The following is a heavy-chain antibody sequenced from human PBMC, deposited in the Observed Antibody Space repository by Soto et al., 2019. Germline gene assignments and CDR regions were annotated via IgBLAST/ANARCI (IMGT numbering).Heavy chain of an antibody. V-gene: IGHV3-72*01. CDR3: AALIVVVMYPDY. CDR1: GFTFSDHY. Sequence: GGSLRLSCAASGFTFSDHYMDWVRQAPEKGQEWVGRTRNKAYTYTTEYAASVKGRFTISRDDSKNTLYLQMNSLRAEDTAVYYCAALIVVVMYPDYWGQGTLVTVSS. CDR2: TRNKAYTYTT. D-gene: IGHD3-22*01. J-gene: IGHJ4*02.